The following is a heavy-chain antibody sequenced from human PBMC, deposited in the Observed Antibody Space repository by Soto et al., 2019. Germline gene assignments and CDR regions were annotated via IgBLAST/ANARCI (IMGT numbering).Heavy chain of an antibody. CDR2: ISGSGGST. CDR1: GFTFSSYA. D-gene: IGHD6-13*01. Sequence: EVQLLESGGGLVQPGGSLRLSCAASGFTFSSYAMSWVRQAPGKGLEWVSAISGSGGSTYYADSVKGRFTISRAHSKNTLYLQMNVLKAEDTAVYYCANENGYSSSWFEFDYWGQGTLVTVSS. J-gene: IGHJ4*02. CDR3: ANENGYSSSWFEFDY. V-gene: IGHV3-23*01.